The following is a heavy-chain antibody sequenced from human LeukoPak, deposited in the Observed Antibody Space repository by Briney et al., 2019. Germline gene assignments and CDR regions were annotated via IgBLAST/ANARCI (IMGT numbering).Heavy chain of an antibody. CDR3: ARALSSYFDY. V-gene: IGHV3-21*01. Sequence: PGGSLRLSCAASGFTFSSYSMNWVRQAPGKGLEWVSSISSSSSYIYYADSVKGRFTISRDNSKNTLYLQMNSLRAEDTAVYYCARALSSYFDYWGQGTLVTVSS. CDR2: ISSSSSYI. J-gene: IGHJ4*02. D-gene: IGHD2/OR15-2a*01. CDR1: GFTFSSYS.